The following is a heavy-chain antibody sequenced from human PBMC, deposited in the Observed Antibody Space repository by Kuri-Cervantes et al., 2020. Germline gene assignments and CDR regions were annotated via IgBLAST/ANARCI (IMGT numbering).Heavy chain of an antibody. D-gene: IGHD3-3*01. CDR1: GCSISSSSYY. J-gene: IGHJ6*02. Sequence: SETLSLTCTVSGCSISSSSYYWGWIRQPPGKGLEWIGSIYYSGSTYYNPSLKSRVTISVDTSKNQFSLKLGSVTAADTAVYYCARGITIFGVVMGPMDVWGQGTTVTVSS. CDR2: IYYSGST. CDR3: ARGITIFGVVMGPMDV. V-gene: IGHV4-39*01.